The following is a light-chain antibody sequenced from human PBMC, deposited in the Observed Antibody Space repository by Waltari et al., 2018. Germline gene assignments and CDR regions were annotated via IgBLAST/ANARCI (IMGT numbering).Light chain of an antibody. CDR2: ATK. J-gene: IGLJ2*01. V-gene: IGLV1-44*01. CDR3: GAWDDKVKAWL. Sequence: LTQSPSLSGTPGQRVTIPCSGDIYNIGINPVNWSQQFPGAAPRVAMTATKARPSGIPDRFSGSKSGNSASLTISGLRFEDERDFYCGAWDDKVKAWLFGGGTTVTVL. CDR1: IYNIGINP.